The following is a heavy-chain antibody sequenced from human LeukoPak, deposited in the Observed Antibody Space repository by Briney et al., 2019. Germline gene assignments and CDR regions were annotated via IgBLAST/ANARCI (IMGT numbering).Heavy chain of an antibody. D-gene: IGHD1-1*01. CDR3: ARKNVEPDRYFDY. CDR2: INTYTGNP. J-gene: IGHJ4*02. V-gene: IGHV7-4-1*02. CDR1: GYSFTSYT. Sequence: GASVKVSCKASGYSFTSYTMNWVRQAPRQGLELMGWINTYTGNPTYAQGFTGRFVFSLGTSVSTAYLQISSLKAEDTAVYYCARKNVEPDRYFDYWGQGTLVTVSS.